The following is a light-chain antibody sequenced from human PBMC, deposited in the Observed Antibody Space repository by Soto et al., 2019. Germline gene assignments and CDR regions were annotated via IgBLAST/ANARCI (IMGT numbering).Light chain of an antibody. CDR2: DGS. CDR3: CSYAASSTTVV. V-gene: IGLV2-23*01. Sequence: QSALTQPASASGSPGQSITISCTGTSSDVGSYKLVSWYQQHPGKAPKLMIYDGSERPSGVSHRFSGSKSGNTASLTISGLQDEDEADYYCCSYAASSTTVVFGGGTKLTVL. CDR1: SSDVGSYKL. J-gene: IGLJ2*01.